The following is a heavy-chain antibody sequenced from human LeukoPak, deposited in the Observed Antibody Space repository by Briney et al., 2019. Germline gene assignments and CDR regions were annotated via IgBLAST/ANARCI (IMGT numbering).Heavy chain of an antibody. CDR3: ARSYYYDTSGYYSVY. Sequence: GGSLRLSCAASGFTFSSYAIHWVRQAPGKGLEWVAVIWSDGGNKYYVDSVKGRFTISRDNSKNTLYLQMNSLRAEDTAVYYCARSYYYDTSGYYSVYWGQGTLVTVSS. V-gene: IGHV3-33*08. J-gene: IGHJ4*02. D-gene: IGHD3-22*01. CDR2: IWSDGGNK. CDR1: GFTFSSYA.